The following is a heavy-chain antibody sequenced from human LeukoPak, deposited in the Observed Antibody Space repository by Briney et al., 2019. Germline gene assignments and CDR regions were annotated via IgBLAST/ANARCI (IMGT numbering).Heavy chain of an antibody. CDR3: ARVLIAAAGDYYMDV. CDR1: GGSFSGYY. V-gene: IGHV4-34*01. CDR2: INHSGST. D-gene: IGHD6-13*01. J-gene: IGHJ6*03. Sequence: PSETLSLTCAVYGGSFSGYYWSWIPQPPGKGLEWIGEINHSGSTNYNPSLKSRVTISVDTSKNQFSLKLSSVTAADTAVYYCARVLIAAAGDYYMDVWGKGTTVTVSS.